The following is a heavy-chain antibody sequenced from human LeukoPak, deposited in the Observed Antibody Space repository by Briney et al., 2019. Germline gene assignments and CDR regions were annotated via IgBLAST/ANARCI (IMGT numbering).Heavy chain of an antibody. V-gene: IGHV3-43*01. Sequence: GGSLRLSCAASGFTFDDYTMHWVRQAPGKGLEWVSHISWDGGSTYYADSVKGRFIISRDNARNSLYLQMNNLRAGDTAVYYCARPRGCGSARCNNFDSWGQGTLVTVSS. CDR3: ARPRGCGSARCNNFDS. CDR2: ISWDGGST. J-gene: IGHJ4*02. D-gene: IGHD2-2*01. CDR1: GFTFDDYT.